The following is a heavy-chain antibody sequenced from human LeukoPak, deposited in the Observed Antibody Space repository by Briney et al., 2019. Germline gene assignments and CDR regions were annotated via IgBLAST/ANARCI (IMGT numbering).Heavy chain of an antibody. V-gene: IGHV3-7*01. Sequence: GGSLRLSCAASGFTFSSYWMSWVRQVPGKGLEWVANIKQDGSEKYYVDSVKGRFTISRDNAKNSLYLQMNSLRAEDTAVYYCARETAVNWFDPWGQGTLVTVSS. CDR2: IKQDGSEK. J-gene: IGHJ5*02. CDR1: GFTFSSYW. CDR3: ARETAVNWFDP.